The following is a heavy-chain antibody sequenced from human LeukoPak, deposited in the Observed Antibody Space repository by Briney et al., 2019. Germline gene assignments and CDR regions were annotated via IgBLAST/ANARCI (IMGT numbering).Heavy chain of an antibody. J-gene: IGHJ4*02. CDR1: GFTFSSYW. CDR3: ARGRVGGSYYFDY. CDR2: IKQDGSEK. V-gene: IGHV3-7*01. Sequence: GGPLRLSCAASGFTFSSYWMSWVRQAPGKGLEWVANIKQDGSEKYYVDSVKGRFTISRDNAKNSLYLQMTSLRAEDTAVYYCARGRVGGSYYFDYWGQGTLVTVSS. D-gene: IGHD1-26*01.